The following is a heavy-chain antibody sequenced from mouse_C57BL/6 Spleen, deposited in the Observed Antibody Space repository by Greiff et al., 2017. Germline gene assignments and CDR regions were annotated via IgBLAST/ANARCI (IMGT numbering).Heavy chain of an antibody. J-gene: IGHJ3*01. CDR3: TWNYYGSSGGFAY. D-gene: IGHD1-1*01. CDR1: GFNIKDDY. V-gene: IGHV14-4*01. Sequence: VQLQQSGAELVRPGASVKLSCTASGFNIKDDYMHWVKQRPEQGLEWIGWIDPENGDTEYASKFQGKATITADTSSNTAYLQLSSLTSEDTAVYDCTWNYYGSSGGFAYWGQGTLVTVSA. CDR2: IDPENGDT.